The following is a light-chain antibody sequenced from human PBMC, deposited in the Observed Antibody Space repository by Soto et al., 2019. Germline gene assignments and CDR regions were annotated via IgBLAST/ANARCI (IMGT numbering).Light chain of an antibody. CDR2: DAS. Sequence: IQLTQSPSSLSASVGYRVTVTCRASEDITNYLAWYQQKVGKAPKLLIYDASTLHSGVPSRFSGRGSGTDFTLTISGLQPEDFANYYCQQLTRYPSTFGGGTKV. J-gene: IGKJ4*01. CDR1: EDITNY. V-gene: IGKV1-9*01. CDR3: QQLTRYPST.